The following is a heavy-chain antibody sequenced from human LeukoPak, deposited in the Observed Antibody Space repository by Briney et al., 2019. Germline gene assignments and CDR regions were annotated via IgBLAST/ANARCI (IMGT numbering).Heavy chain of an antibody. CDR1: GYTFTSYG. J-gene: IGHJ6*02. CDR3: ARDFTRSGLFHNAYYYGMDV. D-gene: IGHD3-10*01. CDR2: ISAYNGNT. V-gene: IGHV1-18*01. Sequence: ASVKVSCKASGYTFTSYGISWVRQAPGQGLEWMGWISAYNGNTNYAQKFQGRVTITADESTSTAYMELSSLRSEDTAVYYCARDFTRSGLFHNAYYYGMDVWGQGTTVTVSS.